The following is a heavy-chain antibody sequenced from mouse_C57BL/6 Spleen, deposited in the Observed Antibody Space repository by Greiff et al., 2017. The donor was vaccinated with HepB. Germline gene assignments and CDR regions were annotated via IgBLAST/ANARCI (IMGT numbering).Heavy chain of an antibody. J-gene: IGHJ2*01. V-gene: IGHV1-55*01. CDR3: ARIYYGNYAFDY. CDR1: GYTFTSYW. D-gene: IGHD2-1*01. CDR2: IYPGSGST. Sequence: QVQLKQPGAELVKPGASVKMSCKASGYTFTSYWITWVKQRPGQGLEWIGDIYPGSGSTNYNEKFKSKATLTVDTSSSTAYMQLSSLTSEDSAVYYCARIYYGNYAFDYWGQGTTLTVSS.